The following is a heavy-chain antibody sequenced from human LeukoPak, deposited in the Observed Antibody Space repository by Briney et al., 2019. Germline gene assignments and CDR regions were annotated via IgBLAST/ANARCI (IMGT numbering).Heavy chain of an antibody. CDR2: ISSSSSTI. CDR3: AREFGYYDILTGYYKDYYYGMDV. D-gene: IGHD3-9*01. J-gene: IGHJ6*02. V-gene: IGHV3-48*04. CDR1: GFTFSSYS. Sequence: PGGSLRLSCAASGFTFSSYSMTWVRQAPGKGLEWVSYISSSSSTIYYADSVKGRFTISRDNAKNSLYLQMNSLRAEDTAVYYCAREFGYYDILTGYYKDYYYGMDVWGQGTTVTVSS.